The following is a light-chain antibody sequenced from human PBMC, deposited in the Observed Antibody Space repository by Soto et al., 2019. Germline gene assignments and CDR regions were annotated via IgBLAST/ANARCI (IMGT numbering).Light chain of an antibody. CDR2: AAS. CDR1: QGISNN. V-gene: IGKV1-9*01. Sequence: DIQLTQSPSFLSASVGDRITITCRASQGISNNLVWYQQKPGKAPKLLIYAASTLQSGVPSRFSGSGSGTEFTLTISSLQPEDFAMYYCQQLNNYPITFGQGTRLEMK. CDR3: QQLNNYPIT. J-gene: IGKJ5*01.